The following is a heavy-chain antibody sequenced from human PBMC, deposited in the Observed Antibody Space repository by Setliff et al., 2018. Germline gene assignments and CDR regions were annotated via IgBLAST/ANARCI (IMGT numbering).Heavy chain of an antibody. D-gene: IGHD2-15*01. CDR2: IKHGGTEK. Sequence: GGSLRLSCAASGFTFSSYWMSWVRQAAGKGLEWVANIKHGGTEKYYVGSVKGRFTISRDDAKNTLYLQMNNLKTEDTGVYYCTTDRRGGCSGASCYDFDYWGQGTLVTVSS. CDR3: TTDRRGGCSGASCYDFDY. V-gene: IGHV3-7*03. J-gene: IGHJ4*02. CDR1: GFTFSSYW.